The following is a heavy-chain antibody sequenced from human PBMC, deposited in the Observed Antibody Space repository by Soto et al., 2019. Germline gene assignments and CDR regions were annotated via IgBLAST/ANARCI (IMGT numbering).Heavy chain of an antibody. D-gene: IGHD1-1*01. J-gene: IGHJ6*03. CDR3: ARQTTFYYYYMDV. CDR2: IYYSGST. CDR1: GGSISSSSYY. V-gene: IGHV4-39*01. Sequence: SETLSLTCTVSGGSISSSSYYWGWIRQPPGKGLEWIGSIYYSGSTYYNPSLKSRVTISVDTSKNQFSLKLSSVTAADTAVYYCARQTTFYYYYMDVWGKGTTVTVSS.